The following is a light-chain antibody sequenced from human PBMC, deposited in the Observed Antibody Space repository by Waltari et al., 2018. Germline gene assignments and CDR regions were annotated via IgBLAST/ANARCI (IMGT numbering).Light chain of an antibody. CDR2: KGI. CDR1: SGSVSSTSY. CDR3: SMYMGSGVWV. J-gene: IGLJ3*02. V-gene: IGLV8-61*01. Sequence: QTVVTQEPSLSVSPGGTVTLTCALSSGSVSSTSYPTWYQQTPGQPPRTLVYKGISRSSGVPARFSGSILGNTAALTITVAQADDESDYYCSMYMGSGVWVFGGGTKLTVL.